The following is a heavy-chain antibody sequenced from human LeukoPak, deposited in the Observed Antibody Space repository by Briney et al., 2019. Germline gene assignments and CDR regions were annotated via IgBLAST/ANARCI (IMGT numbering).Heavy chain of an antibody. V-gene: IGHV3-23*01. Sequence: GGSLRLSCAASGFTFSSYAMSWVRQAPGKGLEWVSAISGSGGSTYYADSVKGRFTISRDNSKNTLYLQMNSLRAEDTAVYYCAKDKDPMVRGVSRAREDAFDIWGQGTMVTVSS. J-gene: IGHJ3*02. CDR2: ISGSGGST. CDR3: AKDKDPMVRGVSRAREDAFDI. D-gene: IGHD3-10*01. CDR1: GFTFSSYA.